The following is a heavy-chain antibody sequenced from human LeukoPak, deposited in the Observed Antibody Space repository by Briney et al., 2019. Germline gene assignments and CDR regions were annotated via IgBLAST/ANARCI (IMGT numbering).Heavy chain of an antibody. Sequence: SVKVSCKASGGTFSSYAISWVRQAPGQGLGWMGRIIPILGIANYAQKFQGRVTITADKSTSTAYMELSSLRSEDTAVYYCARDLDDDYGSYYFDYWGQGTLVTVSS. CDR2: IIPILGIA. D-gene: IGHD4-17*01. CDR3: ARDLDDDYGSYYFDY. V-gene: IGHV1-69*04. CDR1: GGTFSSYA. J-gene: IGHJ4*02.